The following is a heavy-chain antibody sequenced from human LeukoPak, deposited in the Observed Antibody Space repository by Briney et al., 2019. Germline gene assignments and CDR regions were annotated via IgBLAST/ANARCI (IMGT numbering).Heavy chain of an antibody. CDR1: RFTLSSYA. CDR3: AKDRRPSGERGHFDY. V-gene: IGHV3-23*01. CDR2: ISGGGGST. J-gene: IGHJ4*02. Sequence: GGSLRLSCAASRFTLSSYAMSWVRRAPGKGLEWISVISGGGGSTYYADSVKGRFTISRDNSKNTLYLQMNSLRAEDTAVYYCAKDRRPSGERGHFDYWGQGTLVTVSS. D-gene: IGHD3-16*01.